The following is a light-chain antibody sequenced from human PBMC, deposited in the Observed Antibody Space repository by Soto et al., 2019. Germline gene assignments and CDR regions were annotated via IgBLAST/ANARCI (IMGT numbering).Light chain of an antibody. V-gene: IGKV3-11*01. CDR3: HQRNNRPWVT. CDR1: QSVSSY. Sequence: EIELTQSPATLSFSPGERATLSCRASQSVSSYLSWYQQKPGQDPRLLLYDASNRTTSSPATFSGSSACAAFTPLTISRVPDDYLVYYCHQRNNRPWVTFGQGTRLEIK. CDR2: DAS. J-gene: IGKJ5*01.